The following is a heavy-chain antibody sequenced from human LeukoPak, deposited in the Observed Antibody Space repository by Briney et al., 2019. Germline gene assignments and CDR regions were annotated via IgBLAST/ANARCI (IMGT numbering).Heavy chain of an antibody. CDR1: GGSISSGDYY. Sequence: SETLSLTCTVSGGSISSGDYYWSWLRQPPGKGLDWLGYTYYSGSTYYSPSFKSRATISVDTSKNQFSLKLTSVTAADTAVYYCARPYYYDSRIDPWGQGTLVTVSS. CDR2: TYYSGST. J-gene: IGHJ5*02. D-gene: IGHD3-22*01. CDR3: ARPYYYDSRIDP. V-gene: IGHV4-30-4*01.